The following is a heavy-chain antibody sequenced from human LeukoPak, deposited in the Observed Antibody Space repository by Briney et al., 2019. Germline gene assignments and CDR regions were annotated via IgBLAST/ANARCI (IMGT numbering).Heavy chain of an antibody. CDR3: ARDNDYGDYPDAFDI. D-gene: IGHD4-17*01. J-gene: IGHJ3*02. CDR2: ISYDGSNK. CDR1: GFTFSSYA. Sequence: PGGSLRLSCAASGFTFSSYAMHWVRQAPGKGLEGVAVISYDGSNKYYADSVKGRFTISRDNSKNTLYLQMNSLRAEDTAVYYCARDNDYGDYPDAFDIWGEATMVTVSS. V-gene: IGHV3-30-3*01.